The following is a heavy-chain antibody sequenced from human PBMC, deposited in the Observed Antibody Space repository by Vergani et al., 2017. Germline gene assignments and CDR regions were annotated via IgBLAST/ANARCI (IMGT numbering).Heavy chain of an antibody. Sequence: QVQLVQSGAEVKKPGASVKVSCKASGYTFTGYYMHWGRQAPGQGLEWMGWINPNSGGTNYAQKFQGRVTMTRDTSISTAYMERSRLRSDDTAVYYCASGYDSSGYYYVFDYWGQGTLVTVSS. J-gene: IGHJ4*02. CDR1: GYTFTGYY. CDR3: ASGYDSSGYYYVFDY. CDR2: INPNSGGT. V-gene: IGHV1-2*02. D-gene: IGHD3-22*01.